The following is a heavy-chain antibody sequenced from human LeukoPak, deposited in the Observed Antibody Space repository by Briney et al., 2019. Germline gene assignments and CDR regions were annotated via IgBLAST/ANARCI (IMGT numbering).Heavy chain of an antibody. D-gene: IGHD2-2*01. CDR1: GYTFTSYG. V-gene: IGHV1-18*01. Sequence: ASVKVSCKASGYTFTSYGISWVRQAPGQGLEWMGWISAYNGNTNYAQKLQGRVTMTTDTSTSTAYMELRSLRSDDTAVYYCARGQLPRYYYYYMDVWGKGTTVTVSS. CDR3: ARGQLPRYYYYYMDV. J-gene: IGHJ6*03. CDR2: ISAYNGNT.